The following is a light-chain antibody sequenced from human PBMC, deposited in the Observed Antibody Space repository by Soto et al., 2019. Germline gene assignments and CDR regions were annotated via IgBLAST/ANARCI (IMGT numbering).Light chain of an antibody. CDR2: EVS. CDR1: TRDVGGYNF. CDR3: SSYTTSSTLACV. Sequence: QSVLTQPASVSGSPGQSITISCTGTTRDVGGYNFVSWYQHHPGEAPKLMIYEVSNWPSGVSHRFSASKSGNTASLTISGLQAEDEADYYCSSYTTSSTLACVFGTGTKVTVL. J-gene: IGLJ1*01. V-gene: IGLV2-14*01.